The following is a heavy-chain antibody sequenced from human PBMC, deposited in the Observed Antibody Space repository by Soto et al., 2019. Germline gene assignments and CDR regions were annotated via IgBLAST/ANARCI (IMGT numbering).Heavy chain of an antibody. CDR1: GFTFSSYA. J-gene: IGHJ4*02. CDR3: ARDRASSFIGATATLFDY. CDR2: ISYDGSNK. V-gene: IGHV3-30-3*01. D-gene: IGHD2-15*01. Sequence: GGSLRLSCAASGFTFSSYAMHWVRQAPGKGLEWVALISYDGSNKYFGDSVKGRLTISRDNSKNTLYLQMNSLRAEDTAVYYCARDRASSFIGATATLFDYWGQGTLVTVSS.